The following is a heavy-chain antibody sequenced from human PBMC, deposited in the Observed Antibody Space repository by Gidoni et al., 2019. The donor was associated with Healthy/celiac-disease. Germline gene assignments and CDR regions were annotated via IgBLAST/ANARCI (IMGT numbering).Heavy chain of an antibody. CDR3: ARAATLPYYYYGMDV. CDR1: GFTFSSYA. V-gene: IGHV3-30-3*01. D-gene: IGHD2-15*01. CDR2: ISYDGSNK. Sequence: QVQLVESGGGVVQPGRSLRLSCAASGFTFSSYAMHWVRQAPGKGLEWVAVISYDGSNKYYADSVKGRFTISRDNSKNTLYLQMNSLRAEDTAVYYCARAATLPYYYYGMDVWGQGTTVTVSS. J-gene: IGHJ6*02.